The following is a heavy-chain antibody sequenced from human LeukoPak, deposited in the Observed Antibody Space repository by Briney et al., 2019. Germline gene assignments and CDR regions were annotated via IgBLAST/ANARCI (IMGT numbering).Heavy chain of an antibody. V-gene: IGHV1-2*02. Sequence: ASVKVSCKASGYTFTGYYMHWVRQAPGQGLEWMGWINPNSGGTNYAQKFQGRVTMTRDTSISTAYMELSRLRSDDTAVYYCARQGTVTRGAYYYYGMDVWGQGTTVTVSS. CDR2: INPNSGGT. CDR3: ARQGTVTRGAYYYYGMDV. D-gene: IGHD4-17*01. CDR1: GYTFTGYY. J-gene: IGHJ6*02.